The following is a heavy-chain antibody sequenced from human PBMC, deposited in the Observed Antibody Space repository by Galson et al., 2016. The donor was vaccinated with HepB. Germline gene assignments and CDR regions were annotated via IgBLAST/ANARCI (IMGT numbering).Heavy chain of an antibody. Sequence: SLRLSCAASGFTFSNYAMSWVRQAPGKGLEWVSAISGSGGSTYYADSVKGRFTISRDNSKSTLYLQMNSLRADDTAVYYCAKKSLVAGTATYVFDNWGQGTLVTVSS. V-gene: IGHV3-23*01. CDR1: GFTFSNYA. CDR3: AKKSLVAGTATYVFDN. CDR2: ISGSGGST. D-gene: IGHD6-19*01. J-gene: IGHJ4*02.